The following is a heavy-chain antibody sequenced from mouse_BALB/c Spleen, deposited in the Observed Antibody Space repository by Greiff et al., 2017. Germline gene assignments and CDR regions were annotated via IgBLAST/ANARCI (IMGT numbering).Heavy chain of an antibody. CDR1: GFTFSSFG. Sequence: EVQGVESGGGLVQPGGSRKLSCAASGFTFSSFGMHWVRQAPEKGLEWVAYISSGSSTIYYADTVKGRFTISRDNPKNTLFLQMTSLRSEDTAMYYCARWNWYYFDYWGQGTTLTVSS. J-gene: IGHJ2*01. D-gene: IGHD4-1*01. CDR3: ARWNWYYFDY. V-gene: IGHV5-17*02. CDR2: ISSGSSTI.